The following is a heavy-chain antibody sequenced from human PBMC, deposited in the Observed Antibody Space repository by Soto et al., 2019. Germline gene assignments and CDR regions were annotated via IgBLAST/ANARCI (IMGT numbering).Heavy chain of an antibody. D-gene: IGHD6-25*01. CDR3: AKDRLANPPYYYYYYGLDV. J-gene: IGHJ6*02. Sequence: PGGSLRLSCAAYGFTFSNYGMHWVRQAPGKGLEWVAIISYDGSNKYYADSVKGRFTISRDKSKNTLYLQMNSLRAADTAVYYCAKDRLANPPYYYYYYGLDVWGQGTTVTVSS. CDR1: GFTFSNYG. V-gene: IGHV3-30*18. CDR2: ISYDGSNK.